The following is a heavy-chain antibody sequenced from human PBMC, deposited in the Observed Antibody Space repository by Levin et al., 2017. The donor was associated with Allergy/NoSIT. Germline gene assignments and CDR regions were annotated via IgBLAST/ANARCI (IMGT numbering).Heavy chain of an antibody. D-gene: IGHD1-7*01. V-gene: IGHV2-5*02. Sequence: ASGPTLVKPTETLTLTCTFSGFSLTSSGVGVGWIRQPPGKALEWLALIYWDDDRRYRPSLKSRLAISKDTSRKQVVFTMTYMEPLDTATYFCGQVTGTSAKSEHWGQGIMVTVSS. CDR3: GQVTGTSAKSEH. J-gene: IGHJ4*02. CDR1: GFSLTSSGVG. CDR2: IYWDDDR.